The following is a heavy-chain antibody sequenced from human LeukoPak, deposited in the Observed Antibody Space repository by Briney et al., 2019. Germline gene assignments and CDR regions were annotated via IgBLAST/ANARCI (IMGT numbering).Heavy chain of an antibody. CDR2: IYYSGST. CDR1: GDSINNYY. J-gene: IGHJ4*02. CDR3: ARDRGDRGTIFGVVRSEYYFDY. D-gene: IGHD3-3*01. V-gene: IGHV4-59*12. Sequence: SETLSLTCTVSGDSINNYYWSWIRQPPGKGLEWIGYIYYSGSTTYNPSLKSRVTISVDTSKNQFSLKLSSVTAADTAVYYCARDRGDRGTIFGVVRSEYYFDYWGQGTLVTVSS.